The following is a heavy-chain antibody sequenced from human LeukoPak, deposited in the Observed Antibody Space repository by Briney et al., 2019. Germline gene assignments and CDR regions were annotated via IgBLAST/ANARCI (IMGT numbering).Heavy chain of an antibody. Sequence: PGGSLRLSCAASGFTFNSREMHWVRQAPGKGLEWVSYITSSGGITYYADSVKGRFTVSRDNAKNSLYLQMNSLRAEDTAVYYCAGERNCGGDCYPGSWFDPWGQGTLVTVSS. CDR3: AGERNCGGDCYPGSWFDP. V-gene: IGHV3-48*03. CDR1: GFTFNSRE. CDR2: ITSSGGIT. D-gene: IGHD2-21*02. J-gene: IGHJ5*02.